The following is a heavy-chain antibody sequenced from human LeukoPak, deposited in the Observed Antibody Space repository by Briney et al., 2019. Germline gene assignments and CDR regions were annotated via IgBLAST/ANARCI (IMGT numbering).Heavy chain of an antibody. D-gene: IGHD3-3*01. V-gene: IGHV3-23*01. CDR3: AKEGPRITIFGVVIIPGDAFDI. CDR1: GFTFSSYA. Sequence: GGSLRLSCAASGFTFSSYAMSWVRQAPGKGLEWVSAISGSGGSTYYADSVKGRFTISRDNSKNTLYLQMNSLRAEDTAVYYCAKEGPRITIFGVVIIPGDAFDIWGQGTMVTVSS. J-gene: IGHJ3*02. CDR2: ISGSGGST.